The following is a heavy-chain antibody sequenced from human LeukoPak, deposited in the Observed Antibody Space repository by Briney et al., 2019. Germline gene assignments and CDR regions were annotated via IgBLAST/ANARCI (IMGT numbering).Heavy chain of an antibody. CDR2: INPSGGST. CDR3: ARDPVVGPSIDY. CDR1: GYTFTSYF. D-gene: IGHD2-15*01. V-gene: IGHV1-46*01. J-gene: IGHJ4*02. Sequence: GASVKDSCKASGYTFTSYFMHWVRQAPGQGLEWMGIINPSGGSTSYAQKFQGRVTLTRDTSTGTVYMELSSLRSEDTAVYCCARDPVVGPSIDYWGQGTLVTVSS.